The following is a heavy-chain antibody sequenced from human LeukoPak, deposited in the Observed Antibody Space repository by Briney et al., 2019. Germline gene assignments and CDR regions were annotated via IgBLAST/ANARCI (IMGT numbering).Heavy chain of an antibody. J-gene: IGHJ4*02. CDR2: IYHSGST. D-gene: IGHD4-17*01. CDR3: AGHPRENGDYLFDY. Sequence: SETLSLTCAVSGYSISSGYYWGWIRQPPGKGLEWIGSIYHSGSTYYNPSLKSRVTISVDTSKNQFSLKLSSVTAADTAVYYCAGHPRENGDYLFDYWGQGTLVTVSS. CDR1: GYSISSGYY. V-gene: IGHV4-38-2*01.